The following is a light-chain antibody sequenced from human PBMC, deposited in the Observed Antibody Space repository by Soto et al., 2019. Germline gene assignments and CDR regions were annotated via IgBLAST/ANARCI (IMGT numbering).Light chain of an antibody. CDR3: QQYSNWPPAIT. Sequence: IMFKQSPGTLTLSPGERATLYCRASQSVSSSYLAWYQQKPGQAPRLLIYGASSRATGIPDRFSGSGSGTEFTLIISSLQSEDVALYYCQQYSNWPPAITFGQGTRLEI. CDR2: GAS. CDR1: QSVSSSY. J-gene: IGKJ5*01. V-gene: IGKV3-20*01.